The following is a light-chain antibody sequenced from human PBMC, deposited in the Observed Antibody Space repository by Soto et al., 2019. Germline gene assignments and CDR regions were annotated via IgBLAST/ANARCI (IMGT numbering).Light chain of an antibody. CDR2: DNN. V-gene: IGLV1-51*01. Sequence: QSVLTQPPSVSAAPGQKVTISCSGSSSNIGNNYVSWYQQLPGTAPKLLIYDNNKRPSGIPDRFSGSKSGTSVTLDITGLQTGDDADYDCRTWDSSLSAVVFGGGTKLTV. CDR1: SSNIGNNY. J-gene: IGLJ2*01. CDR3: RTWDSSLSAVV.